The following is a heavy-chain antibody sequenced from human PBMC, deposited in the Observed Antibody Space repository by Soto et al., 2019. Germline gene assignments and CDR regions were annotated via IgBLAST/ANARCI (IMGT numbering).Heavy chain of an antibody. V-gene: IGHV4-61*01. J-gene: IGHJ5*02. Sequence: SETLSLTCTVSGGSVSSGNYYWSWIRQPPGKGPEWIAYVHYSGVTDYNPSLKSRVTIAADTSKNQVSLKLSSVTAADTAVYYCARSQWRNWFDPWGQGILVTVSS. CDR2: VHYSGVT. D-gene: IGHD6-19*01. CDR3: ARSQWRNWFDP. CDR1: GGSVSSGNYY.